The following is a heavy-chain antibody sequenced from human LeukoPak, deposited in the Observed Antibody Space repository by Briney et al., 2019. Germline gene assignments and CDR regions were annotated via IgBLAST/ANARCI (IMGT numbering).Heavy chain of an antibody. Sequence: SETLSLTCTVSGGSISSYYWSWIRQPPGKGLEWIGYIYYSGSTNYNPSLKSRVTISVDTSKNQFSLKLSSVTAADTAVYYCASGSVDVVPAAIAYWGQGTLVTVSS. CDR2: IYYSGST. D-gene: IGHD2-2*01. V-gene: IGHV4-59*01. CDR1: GGSISSYY. J-gene: IGHJ4*02. CDR3: ASGSVDVVPAAIAY.